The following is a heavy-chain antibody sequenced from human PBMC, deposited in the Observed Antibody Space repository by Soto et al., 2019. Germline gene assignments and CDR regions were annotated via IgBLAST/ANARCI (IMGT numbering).Heavy chain of an antibody. CDR2: VYHTGNA. D-gene: IGHD2-15*01. CDR1: RGSITTAGYS. J-gene: IGHJ6*02. V-gene: IGHV4-30-2*01. CDR3: AGRPFYYYGLGV. Sequence: PSETLSLTCTVSRGSITTAGYSRSWIRQPPGKALEWIGYVYHTGNAYPKPSLKSRVTISLDRSKNQFSLQMTTVTAADTALYYCAGRPFYYYGLGVWGQGTTDT.